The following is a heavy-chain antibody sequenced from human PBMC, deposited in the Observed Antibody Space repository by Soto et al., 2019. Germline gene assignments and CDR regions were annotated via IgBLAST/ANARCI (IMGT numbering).Heavy chain of an antibody. D-gene: IGHD3-16*01. V-gene: IGHV3-13*01. CDR2: LGTAGYT. CDR3: ARALQIGGVGAFDI. CDR1: GFTFSSYD. Sequence: EVQLVESGGGLVQPGGSLRLPCAASGFTFSSYDMHWVRQATGKGLEWVSALGTAGYTYYPGSVKDRFTISRENAKNSLYLQMNSLRAEDTAVYYCARALQIGGVGAFDIWGQGTIVTVSS. J-gene: IGHJ3*02.